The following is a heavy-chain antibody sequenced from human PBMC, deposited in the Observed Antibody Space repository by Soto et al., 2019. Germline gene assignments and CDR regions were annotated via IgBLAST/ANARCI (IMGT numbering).Heavy chain of an antibody. CDR3: VKDEYCGSTSCHGYFQH. CDR2: ISGSGGST. CDR1: GFTFSSYA. V-gene: IGHV3-23*01. Sequence: PGESLRLSCAASGFTFSSYAMSWVRQAPGKGLEWVSAISGSGGSTYYADSVKGRFTISRDNSNNTLYLQMSSLRAEDTAVYYCVKDEYCGSTSCHGYFQHWGQGTLVTVSS. D-gene: IGHD2-2*01. J-gene: IGHJ1*01.